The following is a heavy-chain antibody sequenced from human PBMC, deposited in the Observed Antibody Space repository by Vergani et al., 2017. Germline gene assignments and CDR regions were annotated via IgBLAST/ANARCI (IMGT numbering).Heavy chain of an antibody. V-gene: IGHV4-61*02. CDR2: IYTSGST. Sequence: QVQLQESGPGLVKPSQTLSLTCTVSGGSISSGSYYWSWIRQPAGKGLEWIGRIYTSGSTNYNPSLKSRVTISVDTSKNQFSLKLSSVTAADTAVYYCARAMLGYCSSTSCYYYYYYYMDVWGKGTTVTVSS. D-gene: IGHD2-2*01. CDR1: GGSISSGSYY. CDR3: ARAMLGYCSSTSCYYYYYYYMDV. J-gene: IGHJ6*03.